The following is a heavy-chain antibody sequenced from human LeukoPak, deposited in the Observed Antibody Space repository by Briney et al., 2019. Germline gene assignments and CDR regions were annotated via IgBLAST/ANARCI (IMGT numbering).Heavy chain of an antibody. V-gene: IGHV3-30*02. D-gene: IGHD5-24*01. CDR3: AKDGHNYQLDY. J-gene: IGHJ4*02. CDR1: GFTFTRSV. Sequence: GGSLRLSCAASGFTFTRSVMHWVRQAPGKGLEWVAFIPYDGSNKYYAESVKGRFTSSRDNSKNTLYLQMNSLRAEDTAVYYCAKDGHNYQLDYWGQGTLVTVSS. CDR2: IPYDGSNK.